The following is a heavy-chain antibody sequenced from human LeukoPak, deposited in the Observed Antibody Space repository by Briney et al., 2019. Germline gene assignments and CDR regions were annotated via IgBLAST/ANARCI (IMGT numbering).Heavy chain of an antibody. CDR3: ARGPPRTYYDFWSGYLRCDY. V-gene: IGHV3-21*01. CDR2: ISSSSSYI. Sequence: GGSLRPSCAASGFTFSSYSMNWVRQAPGKGLEWVSSISSSSSYIYYADSVKGRFTISRDNATNSLYLQMNSLRAEDTAVYYCARGPPRTYYDFWSGYLRCDYWGQGTLVTVSS. D-gene: IGHD3-3*01. J-gene: IGHJ4*02. CDR1: GFTFSSYS.